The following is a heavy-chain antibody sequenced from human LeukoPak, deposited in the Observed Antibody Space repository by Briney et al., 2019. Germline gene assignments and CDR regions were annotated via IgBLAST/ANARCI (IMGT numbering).Heavy chain of an antibody. D-gene: IGHD1-26*01. CDR2: IYDTGST. CDR3: ARVGGWEPKLHGVTFDY. Sequence: SETLSLTCTVSGGSISRYYWSWIRQPPGKGLEWVGYIYDTGSTNYNPSRKSRVTMSADTSKNQYSLQLSSVTAADTAVYFCARVGGWEPKLHGVTFDYLGQGTLVTVSS. J-gene: IGHJ4*02. V-gene: IGHV4-59*01. CDR1: GGSISRYY.